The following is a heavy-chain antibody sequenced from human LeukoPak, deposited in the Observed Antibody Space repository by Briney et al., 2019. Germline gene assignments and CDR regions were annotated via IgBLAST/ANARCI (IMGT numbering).Heavy chain of an antibody. CDR3: AKGALSGYSYGHFDY. J-gene: IGHJ4*02. CDR1: GFTFSSYA. Sequence: GGSLRLSCAASGFTFSSYAMSWVRQAPGKGLEWVSAISGSGGSTYYADSVKGWFTISRDNSKNTLYLQMNSLRAEDTAVYYCAKGALSGYSYGHFDYWGQGTLVTVSS. V-gene: IGHV3-23*01. D-gene: IGHD5-18*01. CDR2: ISGSGGST.